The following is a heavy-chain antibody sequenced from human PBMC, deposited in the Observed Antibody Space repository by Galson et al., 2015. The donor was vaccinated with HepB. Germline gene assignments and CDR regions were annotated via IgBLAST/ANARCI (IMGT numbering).Heavy chain of an antibody. CDR1: GYRFTDSW. J-gene: IGHJ4*02. CDR2: IYPADSDT. Sequence: QSGAEVKKPGESLKISCQGSGYRFTDSWIGWVRQMPGKGLEWMGSIYPADSDTKYSPSFQGQVTMSADKSTNTAYLQWSSLKASDTAMYYCARRSSWGSHYFDYWGQGSQVTVSS. D-gene: IGHD3-16*01. V-gene: IGHV5-51*01. CDR3: ARRSSWGSHYFDY.